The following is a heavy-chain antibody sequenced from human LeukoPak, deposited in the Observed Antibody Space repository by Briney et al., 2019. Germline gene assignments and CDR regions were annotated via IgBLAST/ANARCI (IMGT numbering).Heavy chain of an antibody. J-gene: IGHJ4*02. D-gene: IGHD3-9*01. Sequence: ASVKVSCKASGYTFTSYYMHWVRQAPGQGLEWMGIINPSGGSTSYAQKFQGRVTMTRDMSTSTVYMELSSLRSEDTAVYYCARDRKGAGILTGDRIDYWGQGTLVTVPS. CDR2: INPSGGST. CDR1: GYTFTSYY. V-gene: IGHV1-46*01. CDR3: ARDRKGAGILTGDRIDY.